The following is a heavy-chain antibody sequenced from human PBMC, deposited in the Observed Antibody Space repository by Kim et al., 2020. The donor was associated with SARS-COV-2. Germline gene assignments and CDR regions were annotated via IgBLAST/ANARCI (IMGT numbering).Heavy chain of an antibody. Sequence: AESGEGRFPISRDDSKNTAYLQMDSLKTEDTAVYYCTRHSLTADSAWGDYWGQGTLVTVSS. D-gene: IGHD6-19*01. CDR3: TRHSLTADSAWGDY. J-gene: IGHJ4*02. V-gene: IGHV3-73*01.